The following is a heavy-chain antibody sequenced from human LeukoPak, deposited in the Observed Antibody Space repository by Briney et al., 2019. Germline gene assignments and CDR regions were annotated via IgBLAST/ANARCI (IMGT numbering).Heavy chain of an antibody. CDR2: ISRTGFST. CDR3: ATLSVVVVPAELN. Sequence: GGSLRLSCAASGFMFSNSDMGWVRQAPGRGLEWVSTISRTGFSTFYADSVKGRFTISRDNAKNSLYLQMNSLRAEDTAVYYCATLSVVVVPAELNWGQGTLVTVSS. D-gene: IGHD2-15*01. CDR1: GFMFSNSD. J-gene: IGHJ4*02. V-gene: IGHV3-11*01.